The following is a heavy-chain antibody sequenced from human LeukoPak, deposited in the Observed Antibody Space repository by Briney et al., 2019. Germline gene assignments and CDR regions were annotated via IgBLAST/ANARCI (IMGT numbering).Heavy chain of an antibody. J-gene: IGHJ6*03. CDR2: INPNSGVT. CDR3: AKDGANKVRGVHYYYMDV. D-gene: IGHD3-10*01. Sequence: ASVKVSCTTSGYTFTGYYIHWGRQSPGQRLEWMGRINPNSGVTKYAQKFQGRVTMTRDTSINTAYMELSRLTSDDTAVYYCAKDGANKVRGVHYYYMDVAGKGSTVTASS. CDR1: GYTFTGYY. V-gene: IGHV1-2*06.